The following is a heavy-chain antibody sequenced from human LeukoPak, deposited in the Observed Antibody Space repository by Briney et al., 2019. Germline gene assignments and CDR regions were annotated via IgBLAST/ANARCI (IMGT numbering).Heavy chain of an antibody. V-gene: IGHV3-30*18. D-gene: IGHD2-15*01. J-gene: IGHJ4*02. CDR3: AKVGSLGGNFDY. Sequence: GRSLRLSCAASGFTFSSYGMHWVRQAPGKGLEWVAVISYDGSNKYYADSVKGRFTISRDNSKNTLYLQMNSLRAEDTAVYYCAKVGSLGGNFDYWGQGTLVTVSS. CDR1: GFTFSSYG. CDR2: ISYDGSNK.